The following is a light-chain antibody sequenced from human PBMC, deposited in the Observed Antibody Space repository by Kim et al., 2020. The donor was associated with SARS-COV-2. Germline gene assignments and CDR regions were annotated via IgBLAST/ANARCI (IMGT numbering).Light chain of an antibody. Sequence: SASVGDRVTITCRAGHAINIYVAWFHQRPGKAPKSLIYDASVLQSGVPSRCSGSGSGTEFTLTISSLHPEDLGTYYCQQFNFFPLTFGGGTKVEI. CDR1: HAINIY. V-gene: IGKV1-16*01. J-gene: IGKJ4*01. CDR2: DAS. CDR3: QQFNFFPLT.